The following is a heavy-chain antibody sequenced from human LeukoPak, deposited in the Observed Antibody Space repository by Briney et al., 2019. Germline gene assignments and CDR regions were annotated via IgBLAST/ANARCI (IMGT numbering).Heavy chain of an antibody. Sequence: GGSLRLSCAASGFTFRNYGMSWLRQAPGNGPEWGAFIRYDGSNKYYADSVRGRFTISRDNSKNTLYLQMNSLRAEDTAVYYCAKEDSSGSYYTAGIFDYWGQGTLVTVSS. CDR2: IRYDGSNK. V-gene: IGHV3-30*02. J-gene: IGHJ4*02. D-gene: IGHD3-10*01. CDR3: AKEDSSGSYYTAGIFDY. CDR1: GFTFRNYG.